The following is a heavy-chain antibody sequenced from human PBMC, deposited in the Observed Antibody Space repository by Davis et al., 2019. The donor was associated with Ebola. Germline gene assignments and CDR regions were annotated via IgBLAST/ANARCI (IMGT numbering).Heavy chain of an antibody. CDR2: IYPGDSDT. D-gene: IGHD3-3*01. CDR3: ARHPVLTYYDSMTIDY. CDR1: GYSFTSYW. Sequence: PGGSLRLSCKGSGYSFTSYWIGWVRQMLGKGLEWMGIIYPGDSDTRYSPSFQGQVTISADKSISTAYLQWSSLKASDTAMYYCARHPVLTYYDSMTIDYWGQGTLVTVSS. J-gene: IGHJ4*02. V-gene: IGHV5-51*01.